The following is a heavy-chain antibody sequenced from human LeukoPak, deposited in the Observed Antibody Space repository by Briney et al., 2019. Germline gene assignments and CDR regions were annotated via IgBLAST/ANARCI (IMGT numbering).Heavy chain of an antibody. D-gene: IGHD2-2*02. V-gene: IGHV4-59*01. Sequence: SETLSLTCTVSGGSISSYYWSWIRQPPGKGLEWIGYIYYSGSTNYNPSLKSRVTISVDTSKNQFSLKLSSVTAADTAVYYCARVSVVPAAIYYYYYYMDVWGKGTTVTVSS. CDR3: ARVSVVPAAIYYYYYYMDV. CDR1: GGSISSYY. J-gene: IGHJ6*03. CDR2: IYYSGST.